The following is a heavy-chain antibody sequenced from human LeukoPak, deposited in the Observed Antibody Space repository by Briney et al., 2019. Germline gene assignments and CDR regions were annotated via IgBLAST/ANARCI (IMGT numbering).Heavy chain of an antibody. CDR1: GYTFTDYY. CDR2: INPNNGVT. Sequence: ASVKVSCKASGYTFTDYYVHWVRQAPGQGLEWMGWINPNNGVTQCAQKFQGTVIMTRDTSINTAYLELISLGSDDTAVYFCARDGSFDFWGQGTLVTVSS. CDR3: ARDGSFDF. J-gene: IGHJ4*02. D-gene: IGHD2-2*03. V-gene: IGHV1-2*02.